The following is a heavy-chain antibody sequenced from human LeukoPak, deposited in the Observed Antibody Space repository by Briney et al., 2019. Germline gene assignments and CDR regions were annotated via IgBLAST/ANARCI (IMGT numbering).Heavy chain of an antibody. D-gene: IGHD7-27*01. CDR3: AKDMVWGWYFDL. J-gene: IGHJ2*01. V-gene: IGHV3-43*02. Sequence: TGGSSRLSCAASGFAFADYAIHWVRQGPGGGLEWVSLTSGDGGTTYYADSVKGRFTISRDNSKNSLFLQMNSLRTEDTALYYCAKDMVWGWYFDLWGRGTLVTVSS. CDR1: GFAFADYA. CDR2: TSGDGGTT.